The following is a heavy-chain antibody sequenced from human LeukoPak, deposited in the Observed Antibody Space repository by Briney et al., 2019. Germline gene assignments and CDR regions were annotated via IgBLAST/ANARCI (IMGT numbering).Heavy chain of an antibody. V-gene: IGHV3-21*01. D-gene: IGHD3-22*01. CDR3: ARGDSSGYYCPY. CDR1: GFTFSSYS. CDR2: ISSGSSYI. Sequence: GGSLRLSCAASGFTFSSYSMNWVRQAPGKGLEWVSSISSGSSYIYYADSVKGRFTISRDNAKNSLYLQMNSLRAEDTAVYYCARGDSSGYYCPYWGQGTLVTVSS. J-gene: IGHJ4*02.